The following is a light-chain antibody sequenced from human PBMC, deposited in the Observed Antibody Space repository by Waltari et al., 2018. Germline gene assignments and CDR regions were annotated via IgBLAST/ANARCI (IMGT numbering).Light chain of an antibody. CDR1: DRALGDDDA. V-gene: IGLV2-14*01. CDR3: CSHTGIDTWV. CDR2: EVS. Sequence: QAALTQPASVSGSLGQSITISCTGTDRALGDDDAVSWYQQFPGEAPRLIIYEVSNRPSRISSRFYGSKSATTASLTISGLQPDDEADYFCCSHTGIDTWVFGGGTTLTVL. J-gene: IGLJ3*02.